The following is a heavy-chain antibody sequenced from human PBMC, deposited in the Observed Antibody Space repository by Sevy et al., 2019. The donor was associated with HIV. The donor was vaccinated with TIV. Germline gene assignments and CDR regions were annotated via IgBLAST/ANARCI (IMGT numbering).Heavy chain of an antibody. CDR2: ISAYNGNT. Sequence: ASVKVSCKASGYTFTSYGITWVRQAPGQGLEWMGWISAYNGNTNYAQKLQGRVTMTTDTSTSTAYMELRSLRSDDTAVYYCARVNYYYDTSGHGAFDIWGQGTMVTVSS. V-gene: IGHV1-18*01. D-gene: IGHD3-22*01. CDR3: ARVNYYYDTSGHGAFDI. CDR1: GYTFTSYG. J-gene: IGHJ3*02.